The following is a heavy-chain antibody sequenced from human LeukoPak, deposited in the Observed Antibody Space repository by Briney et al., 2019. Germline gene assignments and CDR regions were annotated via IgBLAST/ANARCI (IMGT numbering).Heavy chain of an antibody. CDR2: IYPGDSDT. J-gene: IGHJ4*02. Sequence: GESLKISCKGSGYSFTSYWIGWVRQMPGKGLEWMGIIYPGDSDTRYSPSFQGQVTISADKSISTAYLQWGSLKASDTAMYYCARLSSRYCSSTSCYGQPIDYWGQGTLVTVSS. V-gene: IGHV5-51*01. CDR3: ARLSSRYCSSTSCYGQPIDY. D-gene: IGHD2-2*01. CDR1: GYSFTSYW.